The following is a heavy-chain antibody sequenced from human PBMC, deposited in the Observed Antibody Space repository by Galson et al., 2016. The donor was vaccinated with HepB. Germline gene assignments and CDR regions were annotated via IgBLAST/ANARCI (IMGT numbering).Heavy chain of an antibody. CDR3: ARVLGGYDFYP. D-gene: IGHD5-12*01. V-gene: IGHV1-18*01. CDR1: GFTFTAYG. CDR2: INAYNGNT. J-gene: IGHJ5*02. Sequence: SVKVSCKASGFTFTAYGISWVRQAPGQGLEWMGWINAYNGNTNYAQSFQGRVTMTTDTSTGTAYMELWNLRSDGTAPYYCARVLGGYDFYPWGQGTLVTVSS.